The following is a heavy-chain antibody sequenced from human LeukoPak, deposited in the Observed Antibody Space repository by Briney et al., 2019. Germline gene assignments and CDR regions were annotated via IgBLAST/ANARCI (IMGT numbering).Heavy chain of an antibody. V-gene: IGHV3-7*01. Sequence: GGSLRLSCAASGFTFSSYWMSWVRQAPGKGLEGVANIKQDGSEKYYVDSVKGRFTISRDNAKNSLYLQMNSLRAEDAAVYYCARDGPRLQEIYWGQGTLVTVSS. CDR3: ARDGPRLQEIY. D-gene: IGHD5-24*01. CDR1: GFTFSSYW. J-gene: IGHJ4*02. CDR2: IKQDGSEK.